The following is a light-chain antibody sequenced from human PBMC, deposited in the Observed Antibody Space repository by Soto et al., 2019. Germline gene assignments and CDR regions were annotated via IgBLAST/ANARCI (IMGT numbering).Light chain of an antibody. CDR2: DGS. Sequence: QSVLTQPASVSGSPGQSITISCTGTSSDVGGYNYVSWYQQHPGKAPKLIIYDGSNRPSGVSSRFSGSQSGNTASLTISGLQAEDEADYYCSSYTRSSTLVFGTGTKLTVL. V-gene: IGLV2-14*03. J-gene: IGLJ1*01. CDR1: SSDVGGYNY. CDR3: SSYTRSSTLV.